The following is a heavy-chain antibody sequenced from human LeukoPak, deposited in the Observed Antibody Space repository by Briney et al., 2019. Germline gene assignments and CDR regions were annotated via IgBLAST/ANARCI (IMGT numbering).Heavy chain of an antibody. V-gene: IGHV4-31*03. CDR1: GGSISSGGYY. CDR2: IYYSGST. J-gene: IGHJ4*03. D-gene: IGHD5-18*01. CDR3: ARLSVGGYSYGTIRKTFDY. Sequence: KSSETLSLTCTVSGGSISSGGYYWSWIRQHPGKGLEWIGYIYYSGSTYYNPSLKSRVTISVDTSKNQFSLKLSSVTAADTAVYYCARLSVGGYSYGTIRKTFDYWGQGTTVTVSS.